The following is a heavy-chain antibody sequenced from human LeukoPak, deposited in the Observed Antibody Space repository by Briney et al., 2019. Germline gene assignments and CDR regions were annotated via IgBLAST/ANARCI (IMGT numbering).Heavy chain of an antibody. CDR1: GGSISSYY. J-gene: IGHJ4*02. CDR2: ICYSGSSGST. D-gene: IGHD5-24*01. CDR3: AGGGDGYQTRFDY. V-gene: IGHV4-59*01. Sequence: PSETLSLTCTVSGGSISSYYWNWIRQPPGKGLEWIGYICYSGSSGSTNYNPSLRSRVTTSADTSKSQFSLKMTSVTAADTAVYYCAGGGDGYQTRFDYWGQGTLLTVSS.